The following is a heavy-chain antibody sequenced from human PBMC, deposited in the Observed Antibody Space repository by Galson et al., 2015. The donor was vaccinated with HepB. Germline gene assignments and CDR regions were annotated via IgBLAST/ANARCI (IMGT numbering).Heavy chain of an antibody. J-gene: IGHJ4*02. CDR2: IWYDGSNK. CDR3: ARDRPYGSGSYPDY. D-gene: IGHD3-10*01. CDR1: GFTFSSYG. Sequence: SLRLSCAASGFTFSSYGMHWVRQAPGKGLEWVAVIWYDGSNKYYADSVKGRFTISRDNSKNTLYLQMNSLRAEDTAVYYCARDRPYGSGSYPDYWGQGTLVTVSS. V-gene: IGHV3-33*08.